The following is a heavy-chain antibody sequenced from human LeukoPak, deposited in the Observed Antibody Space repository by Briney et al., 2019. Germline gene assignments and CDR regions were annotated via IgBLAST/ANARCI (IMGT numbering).Heavy chain of an antibody. J-gene: IGHJ6*02. D-gene: IGHD2-2*01. V-gene: IGHV1-8*02. Sequence: ASVKVSCKASGYTFTSYGISWVRQATGQGLEWMGWMNPNSGNTGYAQKFQGRVTMTRNTSISTAYMELSSLRSEDTAVYYCARVQYCSSTSCYAGPPDYYGMDVWGQGTTVTVCS. CDR2: MNPNSGNT. CDR3: ARVQYCSSTSCYAGPPDYYGMDV. CDR1: GYTFTSYG.